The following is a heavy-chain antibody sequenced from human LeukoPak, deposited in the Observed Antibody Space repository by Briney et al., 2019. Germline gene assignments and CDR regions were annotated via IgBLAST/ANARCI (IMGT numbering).Heavy chain of an antibody. CDR1: GGSISSGDYY. CDR3: AREGRVDDFWSGSPF. Sequence: PSETLSLTCTVSGGSISSGDYYWSWIRQPPGKGLEWIGYIYYSGSTYYNPSLKSRVTISVDTSKNQFSLKLSSVTAADTAVYYCAREGRVDDFWSGSPFWGKGTTVTVSS. J-gene: IGHJ6*04. D-gene: IGHD3-3*01. CDR2: IYYSGST. V-gene: IGHV4-30-4*01.